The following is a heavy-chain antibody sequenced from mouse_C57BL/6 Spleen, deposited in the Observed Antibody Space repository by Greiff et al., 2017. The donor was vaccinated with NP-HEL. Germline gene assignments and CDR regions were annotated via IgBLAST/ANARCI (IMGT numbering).Heavy chain of an antibody. CDR1: GYTFTSYW. J-gene: IGHJ4*01. CDR3: AIAGAYYSKKDYAMDY. D-gene: IGHD2-5*01. Sequence: QVQLQQSGAELVRPGTSVKLSCKASGYTFTSYWMHWVKQRPGQGLAWIGVIDPSDSYPNYNQKFKGKATLTVDTASSTAYMQLSSLTSEDSAVYYCAIAGAYYSKKDYAMDYWGQGTSVTVSS. V-gene: IGHV1-59*01. CDR2: IDPSDSYP.